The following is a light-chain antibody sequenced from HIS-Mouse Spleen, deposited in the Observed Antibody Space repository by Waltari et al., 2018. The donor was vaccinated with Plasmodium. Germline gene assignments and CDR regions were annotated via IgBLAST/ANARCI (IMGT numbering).Light chain of an antibody. J-gene: IGLJ2*01. CDR1: SSNLGSSNF. CDR3: SSYAGSNNLV. Sequence: QSALTQPPPAPGSPGQSVPIPLTGTSSNLGSSNFVYWYQQHPGKAPNLMIYEVSKRPSGVPDRFSGSKSGNTAALTVSGLQAEDEADYYCSSYAGSNNLVFGGGTKLTVL. CDR2: EVS. V-gene: IGLV2-8*01.